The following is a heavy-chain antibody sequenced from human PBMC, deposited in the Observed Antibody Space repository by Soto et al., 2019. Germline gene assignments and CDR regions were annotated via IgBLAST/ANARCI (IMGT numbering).Heavy chain of an antibody. CDR3: AIDSSGYYDPHHAFDI. V-gene: IGHV1-8*01. Sequence: QVQLVQSGAEVKKPGASVKVSCKASGYTFTSYDINWVRQATGQGLEWMGWMNPNSGNTGYAQKFQGRVTMTRNTSISTAYMELSSLRSEDTAVYYCAIDSSGYYDPHHAFDIWGQGTMVTVSS. CDR1: GYTFTSYD. J-gene: IGHJ3*02. D-gene: IGHD3-22*01. CDR2: MNPNSGNT.